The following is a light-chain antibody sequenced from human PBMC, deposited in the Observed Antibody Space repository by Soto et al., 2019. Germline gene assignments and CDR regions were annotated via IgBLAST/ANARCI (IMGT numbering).Light chain of an antibody. CDR3: QQYDIGWT. CDR1: QSISGTF. J-gene: IGKJ1*01. V-gene: IGKV3-20*01. Sequence: EIVLTQSPGTLSLSPGERATLSCRASQSISGTFLAWYQHKPGQAPRVLIYGASRRATGIPDRFSGSGSGTDFTLTISRLEPEDFALYYCQQYDIGWTFGQGTKVEMK. CDR2: GAS.